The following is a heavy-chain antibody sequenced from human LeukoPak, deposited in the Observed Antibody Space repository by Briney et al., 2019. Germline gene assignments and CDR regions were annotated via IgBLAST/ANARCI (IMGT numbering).Heavy chain of an antibody. CDR1: GGTFSSYA. CDR2: IIPIFGTA. CDR3: ATGRQWLVQYYFDY. V-gene: IGHV1-69*06. D-gene: IGHD6-19*01. J-gene: IGHJ4*02. Sequence: VKVSCKASGGTFSSYAISWVRQAPRQGLEWMGGIIPIFGTANYAQKFQGRVTMTEDTSTDTAYMELSSLRSEDTAVYYCATGRQWLVQYYFDYWGQGTLVTVSS.